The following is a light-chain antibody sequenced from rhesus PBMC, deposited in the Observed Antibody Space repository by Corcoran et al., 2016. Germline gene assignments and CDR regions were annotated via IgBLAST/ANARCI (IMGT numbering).Light chain of an antibody. CDR2: YIS. CDR3: QHGFGIPFT. Sequence: DIQMTQSPSSLSASVGDTVTITCRASQGISNNLAWYQQKPGKVPKLLSSYISPLQSGVPSRFSGSGSGTDFTLPISSLQPEDFATYSCQHGFGIPFTFGPGTKLDIK. V-gene: IGKV1S15*01. J-gene: IGKJ3*01. CDR1: QGISNN.